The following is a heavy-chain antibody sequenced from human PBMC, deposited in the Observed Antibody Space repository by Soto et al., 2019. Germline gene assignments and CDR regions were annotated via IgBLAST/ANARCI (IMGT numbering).Heavy chain of an antibody. CDR2: INHSGST. CDR3: ATSYGNAWYTY. CDR1: GGSFSGYY. D-gene: IGHD6-13*01. Sequence: SETLSLTCAVYGGSFSGYYWSWIRQPPGKGLEWIGEINHSGSTHYNPSLKSRLTISVDRSKNHFTLQLTSVTAADTAVYYCATSYGNAWYTYWGQGTQVTVSS. V-gene: IGHV4-34*01. J-gene: IGHJ4*02.